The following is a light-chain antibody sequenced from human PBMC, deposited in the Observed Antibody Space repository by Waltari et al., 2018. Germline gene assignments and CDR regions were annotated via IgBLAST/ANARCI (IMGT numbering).Light chain of an antibody. CDR3: LQYNNWPYT. CDR1: QSISSG. Sequence: EIVMTQSPATLSVSPGERATLSCRASQSISSGLAWYQHKPGQAPRLLIYGASTRATAVPARFGGSGSGTEFTLTISSLQSEDFAAYYCLQYNNWPYTFGQGTKLDIK. J-gene: IGKJ2*01. CDR2: GAS. V-gene: IGKV3-15*01.